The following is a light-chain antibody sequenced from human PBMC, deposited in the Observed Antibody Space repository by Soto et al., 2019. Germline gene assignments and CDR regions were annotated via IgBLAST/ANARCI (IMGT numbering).Light chain of an antibody. CDR2: GAS. CDR3: QHYNNWPPYT. V-gene: IGKV3-20*01. CDR1: QSVGSNY. J-gene: IGKJ2*01. Sequence: EIVLTQSPGTLSLSPGERATLYCRASQSVGSNYLAWYQQKPGQAPRVLIYGASSRATGIPDRFSGSGSGADFTLTISRLEPEDYAVYFCQHYNNWPPYTFGQGTKVEIK.